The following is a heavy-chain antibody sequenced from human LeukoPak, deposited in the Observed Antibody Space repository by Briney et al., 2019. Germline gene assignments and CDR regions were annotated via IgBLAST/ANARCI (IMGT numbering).Heavy chain of an antibody. D-gene: IGHD1-26*01. CDR2: ISGSGSST. CDR3: AKCSGSYYYPLNWDS. J-gene: IGHJ4*02. CDR1: GFTFSSYA. V-gene: IGHV3-23*01. Sequence: GGSVRLSCAASGFTFSSYAMTWVRQAPGKGLEWVSGISGSGSSTYYADSVKGRFTLSRDYPKNTLYLQMNSLRAEDTAVYFCAKCSGSYYYPLNWDSWGQGTLVTVSS.